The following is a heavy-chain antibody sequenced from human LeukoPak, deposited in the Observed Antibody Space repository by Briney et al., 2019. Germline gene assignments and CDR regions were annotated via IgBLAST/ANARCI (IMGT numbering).Heavy chain of an antibody. J-gene: IGHJ4*02. V-gene: IGHV1-69*05. CDR1: GFTFSSYA. Sequence: GGSLRLSCAASGFTFSSYAISWVRQAPGQGLEWMGGIIPIFGTANYAQKFQGRITITTDESTSTAYMELSSLRSEDTAVYYCARGYCSGGSCCCFDYWGQGTLVTVSS. CDR3: ARGYCSGGSCCCFDY. D-gene: IGHD2-15*01. CDR2: IIPIFGTA.